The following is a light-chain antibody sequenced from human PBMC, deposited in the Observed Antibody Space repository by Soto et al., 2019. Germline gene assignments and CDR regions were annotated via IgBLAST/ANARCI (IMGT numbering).Light chain of an antibody. CDR1: QSVSSN. V-gene: IGKV3-15*01. CDR3: HQYNSWPPGT. CDR2: DAS. Sequence: TQSPATLSLSPGERATLSCRASQSVSSNLAWYQKKPGQAPRLLISDASTRATGIPARFSGSGSGTELTLTISSLQSEDFALYYCHQYNSWPPGTFGQGTKVDI. J-gene: IGKJ2*01.